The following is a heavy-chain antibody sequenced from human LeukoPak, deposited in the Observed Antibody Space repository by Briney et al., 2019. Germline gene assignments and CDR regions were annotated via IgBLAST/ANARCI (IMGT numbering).Heavy chain of an antibody. D-gene: IGHD3-10*01. CDR1: GLTFSSYS. V-gene: IGHV3-48*01. CDR2: ISSSSSTI. J-gene: IGHJ4*02. CDR3: ARDLGYGSGSYSSLYTIDY. Sequence: GGSLRLSCAASGLTFSSYSMNWVRQAPGKGLEWVSYISSSSSTIYYADSVKGRLTISRDNAKNSLYLQMNSLRAEDTAVYYCARDLGYGSGSYSSLYTIDYWGQGTLVTVSS.